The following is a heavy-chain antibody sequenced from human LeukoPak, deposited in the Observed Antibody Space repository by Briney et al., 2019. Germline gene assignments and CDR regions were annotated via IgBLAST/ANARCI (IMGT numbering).Heavy chain of an antibody. V-gene: IGHV3-21*01. Sequence: GGSLRLSCAASGFTFSNYRMNWVRQAPGKGLEWVSSISSSSIYIYYADSLKGRFTISRDNAKNSLYLQMNSLRAEDTAVYYCARVADAAAFDSWGQGTLVTVSS. CDR1: GFTFSNYR. J-gene: IGHJ4*02. D-gene: IGHD6-13*01. CDR3: ARVADAAAFDS. CDR2: ISSSSIYI.